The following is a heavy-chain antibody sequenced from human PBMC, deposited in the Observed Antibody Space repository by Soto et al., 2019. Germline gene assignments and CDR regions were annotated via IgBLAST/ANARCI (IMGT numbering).Heavy chain of an antibody. D-gene: IGHD5-12*01. CDR2: IIPIFGTA. V-gene: IGHV1-69*12. J-gene: IGHJ6*02. CDR1: GGTFSSYA. Sequence: QVQLVQSGAEVKKPGSSVKVSCKASGGTFSSYAISWVRQAPGQGLEWMGGIIPIFGTANYAQKFQGRVTITAEESTSTAYMELSSLRSEDTAVYYCARGGVATINYYYYYGMDVWGQGTTVTVSS. CDR3: ARGGVATINYYYYYGMDV.